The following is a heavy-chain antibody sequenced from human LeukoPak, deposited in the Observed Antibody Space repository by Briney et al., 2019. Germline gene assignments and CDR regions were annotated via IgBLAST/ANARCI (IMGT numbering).Heavy chain of an antibody. CDR2: IQQDGSEK. Sequence: GESLRLSCAASGFTFSDYWMSWVRQAPGKGLEWVANIQQDGSEKYYVDSVKGRFTISRDNAKKSLFLQVSSLRSEDTAVYYCARDRGFSYGIDFWGQGTLVTVSS. V-gene: IGHV3-7*04. CDR3: ARDRGFSYGIDF. J-gene: IGHJ4*02. CDR1: GFTFSDYW. D-gene: IGHD5-18*01.